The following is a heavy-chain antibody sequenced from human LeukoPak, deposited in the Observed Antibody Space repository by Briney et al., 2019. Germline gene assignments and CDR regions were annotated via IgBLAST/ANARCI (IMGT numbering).Heavy chain of an antibody. CDR1: GGTFSSYA. CDR2: IIPIFGTA. V-gene: IGHV1-69*05. J-gene: IGHJ4*02. CDR3: ARDHYHRIHSVMVTAPEY. Sequence: GSSVKVSCKASGGTFSSYAISWVRQAPGQGLEWMGGIIPIFGTANYAQKFQGRVTMTRDTSTSTVYMELSSVRSEDTAVYYCARDHYHRIHSVMVTAPEYWGQGTLVIVSS. D-gene: IGHD2-21*02.